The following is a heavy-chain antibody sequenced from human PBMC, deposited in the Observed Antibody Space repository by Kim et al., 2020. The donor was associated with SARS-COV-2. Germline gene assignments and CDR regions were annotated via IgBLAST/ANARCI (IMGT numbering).Heavy chain of an antibody. CDR3: AREEEVIAAAGFFDY. CDR2: ISYDGSNK. CDR1: GFTFSSYG. J-gene: IGHJ4*02. V-gene: IGHV3-33*05. Sequence: GGSLRLSCAASGFTFSSYGMHWVRQAPGKGLEWVAVISYDGSNKYYADSVKGRFTISRDNSKNTLYLQMNSLRAEDTAVYYCAREEEVIAAAGFFDYWGQGTLVTVSS. D-gene: IGHD6-13*01.